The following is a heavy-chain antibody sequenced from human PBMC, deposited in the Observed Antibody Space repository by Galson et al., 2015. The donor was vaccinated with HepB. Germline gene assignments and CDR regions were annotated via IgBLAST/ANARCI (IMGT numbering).Heavy chain of an antibody. CDR2: ISSSSSTI. Sequence: SLRLSCAASGFTFSSYSMNWVRQAPGKGLEWVSYISSSSSTIYYADSVKGRFTISRDNAKNSLYLQMNSLRAEDTAVYYCARAYCGGDCYSGLDYWGQGTLVTVSS. D-gene: IGHD2-21*02. J-gene: IGHJ4*02. V-gene: IGHV3-48*01. CDR3: ARAYCGGDCYSGLDY. CDR1: GFTFSSYS.